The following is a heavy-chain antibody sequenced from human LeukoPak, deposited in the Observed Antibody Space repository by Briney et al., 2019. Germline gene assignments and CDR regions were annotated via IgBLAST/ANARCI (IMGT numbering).Heavy chain of an antibody. CDR2: MNPNSGNT. J-gene: IGHJ4*02. D-gene: IGHD3-22*01. CDR3: ARGLNDSSGYYRDDY. Sequence: ASVKVFCEASGYTFTSYDINWVRQATGQGLEWMGWMNPNSGNTGYAQKFQGRVTITRNTSINTAYMELSSLRSEDTAVYYCARGLNDSSGYYRDDYWGQGTLVTVSS. V-gene: IGHV1-8*03. CDR1: GYTFTSYD.